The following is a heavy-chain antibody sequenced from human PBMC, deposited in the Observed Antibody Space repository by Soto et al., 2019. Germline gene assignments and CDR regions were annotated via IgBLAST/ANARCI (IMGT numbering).Heavy chain of an antibody. D-gene: IGHD3-22*01. J-gene: IGHJ4*02. CDR2: KFNNGNT. CDR1: GDYISSGGFY. V-gene: IGHV4-31*03. CDR3: ARYSSAYSHFDY. Sequence: QVQLLESGPGLVQPSQTLSLTFTVPGDYISSGGFYWGWVRQHPGNGLEWIGYKFNNGNTHYNTSLKSRVAISTVASKNPFSRMLSVVTAADTDVYFCARYSSAYSHFDYWGQGSQVTVSS.